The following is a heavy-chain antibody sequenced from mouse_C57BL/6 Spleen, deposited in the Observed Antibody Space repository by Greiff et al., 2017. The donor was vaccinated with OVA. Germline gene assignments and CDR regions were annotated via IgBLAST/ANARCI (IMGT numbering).Heavy chain of an antibody. Sequence: EVQGVESGGGLVKPGGSLKLSCAASGFTFSSYAMSWVRQTPEKRLEWVATISDGGSYTYYPDNVKGRFTISRDNAKNNLYLQMSHLKSEDTAMYYCAREHYDYSFDYWGQGTTLTVSS. CDR1: GFTFSSYA. J-gene: IGHJ2*01. CDR2: ISDGGSYT. D-gene: IGHD2-4*01. CDR3: AREHYDYSFDY. V-gene: IGHV5-4*01.